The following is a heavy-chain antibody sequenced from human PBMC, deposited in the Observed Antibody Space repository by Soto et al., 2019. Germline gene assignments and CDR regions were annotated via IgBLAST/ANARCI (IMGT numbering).Heavy chain of an antibody. CDR3: VRDDGASPYDY. D-gene: IGHD3-16*01. J-gene: IGHJ4*02. V-gene: IGHV3-66*01. Sequence: EVQVVESGGGLVQPGGSLRLSCAASGFSVSRNYMSWVRQAPGKGLEWVSVIFGGGSTLYADSVKGRFTIFRDNSKNTLYLQMNSLRVEDTGVYYCVRDDGASPYDYWGQGALVTVSS. CDR1: GFSVSRNY. CDR2: IFGGGST.